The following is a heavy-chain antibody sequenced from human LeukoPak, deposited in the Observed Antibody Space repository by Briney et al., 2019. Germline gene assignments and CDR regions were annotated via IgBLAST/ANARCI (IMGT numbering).Heavy chain of an antibody. D-gene: IGHD3-22*01. CDR2: ISSSSSTI. CDR1: GFTFSSYS. CDR3: AKGLDYYDSSGYYSLAAFDI. J-gene: IGHJ3*02. V-gene: IGHV3-48*04. Sequence: HTGGSLRLSCAASGFTFSSYSMNWVRQAPGKGLEWVSYISSSSSTIYYADSVKGRFTISRDNAKNTLYLQMNSLRAEDTAIYYCAKGLDYYDSSGYYSLAAFDIWGQGTMVTVSS.